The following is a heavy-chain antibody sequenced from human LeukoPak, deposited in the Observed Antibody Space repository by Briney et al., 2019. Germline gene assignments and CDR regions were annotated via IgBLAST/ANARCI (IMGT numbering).Heavy chain of an antibody. J-gene: IGHJ4*02. V-gene: IGHV1-18*01. CDR1: GYTFTSYG. CDR2: ISAYNGNT. CDR3: VRVRRITIFGVVIEGFADY. Sequence: SVKVSCKASGYTFTSYGISWVRQAPGQGLEWMGWISAYNGNTNYAQKLQGSVTMTTDTSTSTAYMELRSLRSDDTAVYYCVRVRRITIFGVVIEGFADYWGQGTLVTVSS. D-gene: IGHD3-3*01.